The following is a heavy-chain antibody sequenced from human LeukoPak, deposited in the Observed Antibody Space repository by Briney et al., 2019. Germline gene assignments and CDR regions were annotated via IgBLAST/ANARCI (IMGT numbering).Heavy chain of an antibody. CDR1: GYTFTDYY. CDR3: ARDSSAAN. CDR2: INPNSGGT. D-gene: IGHD6-25*01. Sequence: ASVKVSCKASGYTFTDYYIHWVRQAPGQGLEWMGWINPNSGGTNYAQKFQGRVTMTRDTSISTAYMELSRLRSDDTAVYFCARDSSAANWGQGTLVTVSS. J-gene: IGHJ4*02. V-gene: IGHV1-2*02.